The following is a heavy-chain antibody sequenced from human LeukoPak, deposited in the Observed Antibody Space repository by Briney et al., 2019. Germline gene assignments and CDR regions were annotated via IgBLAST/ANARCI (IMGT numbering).Heavy chain of an antibody. CDR2: INHSGST. CDR1: GGSFGGYY. J-gene: IGHJ4*02. D-gene: IGHD1-26*01. Sequence: SETLSLTCAVYGGSFGGYYWSWIRQPPGKGLEWIGEINHSGSTNYNPSLKSRVTISVDTSKNQFPLKLSSVTAADTAVYYCARGYRIVGALGYFDYWGQGTLVTVSS. CDR3: ARGYRIVGALGYFDY. V-gene: IGHV4-34*01.